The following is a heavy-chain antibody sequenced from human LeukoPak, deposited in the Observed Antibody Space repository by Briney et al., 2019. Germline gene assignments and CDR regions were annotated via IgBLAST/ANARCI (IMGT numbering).Heavy chain of an antibody. J-gene: IGHJ4*02. D-gene: IGHD3-10*01. CDR2: ISSSGSTI. Sequence: GGSLRLSCAASGFTFSSYEMNWVRQAPGKGLEWVSYISSSGSTIYYADSVKGRFTISRDNAKNSLYLQMNSLRAEDTAVYYCARGLVRGVINQDYWGQGTLVTVSS. V-gene: IGHV3-48*03. CDR3: ARGLVRGVINQDY. CDR1: GFTFSSYE.